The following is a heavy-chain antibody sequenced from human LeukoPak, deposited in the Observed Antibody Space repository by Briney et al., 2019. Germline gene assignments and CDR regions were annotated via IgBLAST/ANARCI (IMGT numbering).Heavy chain of an antibody. V-gene: IGHV5-51*01. CDR2: IYPGDSDT. CDR3: ARQAVPVAKYFQH. CDR1: GYSFTSYW. D-gene: IGHD2-2*01. J-gene: IGHJ1*01. Sequence: PGESLKISCQGSGYSFTSYWIGWVRQMPGKGLEWMGTIYPGDSDTRYSPSFQGQVTISADKSISTAYLQWSNLKASDTAMYYCARQAVPVAKYFQHWGQGTLVTVYS.